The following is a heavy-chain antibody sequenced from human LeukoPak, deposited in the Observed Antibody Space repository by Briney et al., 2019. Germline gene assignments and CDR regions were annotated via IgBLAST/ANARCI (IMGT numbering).Heavy chain of an antibody. Sequence: PGGSLRLSCAASGFTFSSYAMSWVRQAPGKGLEWVSAISGSGGSTYYADSVKGRFTISRDNSKNTLYLQMNSLRAEDTAVYYCAKLGGSRYYDFWSGYSHLYYFDYWGQGTLVTVSS. J-gene: IGHJ4*02. CDR2: ISGSGGST. D-gene: IGHD3-3*01. CDR1: GFTFSSYA. CDR3: AKLGGSRYYDFWSGYSHLYYFDY. V-gene: IGHV3-23*01.